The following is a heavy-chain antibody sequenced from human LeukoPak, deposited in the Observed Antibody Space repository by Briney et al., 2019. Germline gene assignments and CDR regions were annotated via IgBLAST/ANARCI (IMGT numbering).Heavy chain of an antibody. CDR3: ARGPFGSGYYFPFDY. Sequence: NPSETLSLTCTVSGGSISSYYWSWIRQPPGKGLEWIGYIYYSGSTNYNPSLKSRVTISVDTSKNQFSLKLSSVTAADTAVYYCARGPFGSGYYFPFDYWGQGTLVTVSS. V-gene: IGHV4-59*01. CDR2: IYYSGST. CDR1: GGSISSYY. J-gene: IGHJ4*02. D-gene: IGHD3-3*01.